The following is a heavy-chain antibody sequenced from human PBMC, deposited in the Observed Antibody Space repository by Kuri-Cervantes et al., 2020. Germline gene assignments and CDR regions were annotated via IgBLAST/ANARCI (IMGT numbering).Heavy chain of an antibody. CDR2: ISYTSTEM. CDR1: GFTFDDYA. J-gene: IGHJ4*02. CDR3: ARRPSMVRGVSIVYYFDY. V-gene: IGHV3-48*01. Sequence: GGSLRLSCAASGFTFDDYAMHWVRQAPGKGLEWVAYISYTSTEMLYVDSVRGRFTTSRDNAKNSLYLQMSSLRAEDTAVYYCARRPSMVRGVSIVYYFDYWGQGTLVTVSS. D-gene: IGHD3-10*01.